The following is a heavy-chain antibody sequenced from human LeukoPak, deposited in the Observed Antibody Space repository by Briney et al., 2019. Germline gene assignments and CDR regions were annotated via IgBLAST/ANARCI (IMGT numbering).Heavy chain of an antibody. D-gene: IGHD2-15*01. V-gene: IGHV1-2*02. J-gene: IGHJ4*02. Sequence: ASVKVSCKASGYTFTGYYMHWVRQAAGQGLEWMGWINPNSGGTNYAQKFQGRVTMTRDTSISTAYMELSRLRSDDTAVYYCARGVVVAAYFDYWGQGTLVTVSS. CDR3: ARGVVVAAYFDY. CDR2: INPNSGGT. CDR1: GYTFTGYY.